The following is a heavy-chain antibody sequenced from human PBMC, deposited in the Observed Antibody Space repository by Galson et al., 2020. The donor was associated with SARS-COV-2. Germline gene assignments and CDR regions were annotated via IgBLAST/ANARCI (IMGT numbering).Heavy chain of an antibody. D-gene: IGHD6-19*01. Sequence: TGGSLRLSCAASGFTFSSYVMSWVRQAPGKGLEWVSAISVSGGSTYYADSVRGRFTISRDNSKNTLYLQMDSLRAEDTAVYYCAKINRIAVAAHYFFDYWGQGTLVTVSS. CDR3: AKINRIAVAAHYFFDY. CDR2: ISVSGGST. J-gene: IGHJ4*02. V-gene: IGHV3-23*01. CDR1: GFTFSSYV.